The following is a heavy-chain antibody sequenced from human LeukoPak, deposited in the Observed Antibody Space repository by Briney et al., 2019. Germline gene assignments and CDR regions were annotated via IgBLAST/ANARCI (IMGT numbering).Heavy chain of an antibody. D-gene: IGHD6-13*01. CDR3: ARAGTGSSWYAFGAVRPFDY. CDR2: ISAYNGNT. CDR1: GYTFTSYG. J-gene: IGHJ4*02. V-gene: IGHV1-18*01. Sequence: GASVKVSCKASGYTFTSYGISWVRQAPGQGLEWMGWISAYNGNTNYAQKLQGRVTMTTDTSTSTAYMELRSLRSDDTAVYYCARAGTGSSWYAFGAVRPFDYWGQGTLVTVSS.